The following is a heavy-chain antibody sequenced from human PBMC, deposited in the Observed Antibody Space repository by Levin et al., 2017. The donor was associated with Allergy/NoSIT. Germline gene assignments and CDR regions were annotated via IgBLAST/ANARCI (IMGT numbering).Heavy chain of an antibody. V-gene: IGHV3-30*04. J-gene: IGHJ5*02. CDR1: GFTFSSYA. D-gene: IGHD2-15*01. CDR2: ISYDGSNK. CDR3: ARDALGRYCSGGSCYSWFDP. Sequence: GGSLRLSCAASGFTFSSYAMHWVRQAPGKGLEWVAVISYDGSNKYYADSVKGRFTISRDNSKNTLYLQMNSLRAEDTAVYYCARDALGRYCSGGSCYSWFDPWGQGTLVTVSS.